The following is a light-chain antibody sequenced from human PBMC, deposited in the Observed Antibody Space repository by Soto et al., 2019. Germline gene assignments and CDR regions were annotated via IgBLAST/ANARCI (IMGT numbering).Light chain of an antibody. CDR1: SSDVGYYNY. V-gene: IGLV2-8*01. CDR2: EVT. Sequence: QSVLTQPHSASGPPGQSVTISCTGTSSDVGYYNYVSWYRQHPGKAPKLIIYEVTKRPPGVPDRFSGSKSGYTASLTVSGLQAEDEADYYCSSYAASHSYVFGTGTKVTVL. J-gene: IGLJ1*01. CDR3: SSYAASHSYV.